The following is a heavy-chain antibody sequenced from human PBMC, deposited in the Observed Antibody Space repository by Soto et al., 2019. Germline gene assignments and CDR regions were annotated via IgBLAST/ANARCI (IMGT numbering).Heavy chain of an antibody. V-gene: IGHV3-66*01. CDR1: GFTVSSNY. CDR3: ATSPYYYIFAS. CDR2: VYTVGST. J-gene: IGHJ4*02. Sequence: EVPLVESGGGLVQPGGSLRLSCAASGFTVSSNYMSWVRQVPGKGLEWVSIVYTVGSTYYADSVKGRFTVSRDDSKTTLYLQMNSPSAEDTAVYYCATSPYYYIFASWGQGTLVTVSS. D-gene: IGHD3-22*01.